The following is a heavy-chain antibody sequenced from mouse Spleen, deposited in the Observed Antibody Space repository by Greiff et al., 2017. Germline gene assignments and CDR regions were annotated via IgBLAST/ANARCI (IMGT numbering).Heavy chain of an antibody. V-gene: IGHV5-9-2*01. CDR2: ISGGGSYT. D-gene: IGHD1-1*01. CDR1: GFTFSSYG. Sequence: EVKLVESGGGLVKPGGSLKLSCAASGFTFSSYGMSWVRQTPEKRLEWVATISGGGSYTYYPDSVKGRFTISRDNAKNNLYLQMSSLRSEDTALYYCARLDYYGTLFAYWGQGTLVTVSA. J-gene: IGHJ3*01. CDR3: ARLDYYGTLFAY.